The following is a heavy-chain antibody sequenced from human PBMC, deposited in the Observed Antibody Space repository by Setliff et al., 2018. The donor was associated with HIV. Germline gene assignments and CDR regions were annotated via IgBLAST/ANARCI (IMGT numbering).Heavy chain of an antibody. D-gene: IGHD3-10*01. CDR3: ARDFPPKPMVRGVIDDYFDY. CDR1: GFTFSDYG. V-gene: IGHV3-33*01. CDR2: IWYDGSNK. J-gene: IGHJ4*02. Sequence: GGSLRLSCAASGFTFSDYGMHWVRQAPGKGLEWVAMIWYDGSNKYYADSVKGRFTISRYNAKNSLYLQMNSLRAEDTAVYYCARDFPPKPMVRGVIDDYFDYWGQGTLVTVSS.